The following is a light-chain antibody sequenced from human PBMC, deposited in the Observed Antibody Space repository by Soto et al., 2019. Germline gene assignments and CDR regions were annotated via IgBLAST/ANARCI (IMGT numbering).Light chain of an antibody. CDR2: AAS. J-gene: IGKJ4*01. Sequence: EIQMTQSPSSLFASVGRGLPIICGAIRCFRNFLIGYQQTPGKAPKLLIYAASSLQSGVPSRFSGSGSAADFTLTISSLQPEDFATYYCQQSYSTPLTFGEGTKVEIK. V-gene: IGKV1-39*01. CDR3: QQSYSTPLT. CDR1: RCFRNF.